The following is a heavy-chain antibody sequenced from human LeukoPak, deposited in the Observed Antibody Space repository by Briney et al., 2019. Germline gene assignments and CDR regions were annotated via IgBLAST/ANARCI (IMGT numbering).Heavy chain of an antibody. J-gene: IGHJ1*01. V-gene: IGHV4-59*08. CDR2: IYYSGGT. CDR1: GGSISIYH. Sequence: SETLSLTCSVSGGSISIYHWTWIRQTPEKGLEWIGYIYYSGGTYYNPSLKSRVTISVDTFKNQFSLKLTSVTAADTAVYYCARYGSTWNGYFQHWGPGTLVTVSS. CDR3: ARYGSTWNGYFQH. D-gene: IGHD6-19*01.